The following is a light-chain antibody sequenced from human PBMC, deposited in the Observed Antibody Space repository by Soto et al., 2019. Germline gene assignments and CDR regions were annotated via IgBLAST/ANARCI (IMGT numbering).Light chain of an antibody. CDR2: EVY. CDR1: SSDYGGYNY. CDR3: SSYVGTNSYV. Sequence: QSVLTQPPSPSGSPGQSVTISCTGTSSDYGGYNYASWYQHHPGKGPKLIIYEVYKRPSGVPDRFSDSKSGNTAALTVSGLQAEDEADYYCSSYVGTNSYVFGTGTKVTVL. V-gene: IGLV2-8*01. J-gene: IGLJ1*01.